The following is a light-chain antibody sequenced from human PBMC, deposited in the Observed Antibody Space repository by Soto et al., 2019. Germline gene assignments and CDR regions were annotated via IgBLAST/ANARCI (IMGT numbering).Light chain of an antibody. V-gene: IGLV1-47*02. J-gene: IGLJ2*01. Sequence: QSVLTQTPSASGTPGQRVTISCSGSSSNIGINDVYWYQQLPEAAPRLLIYGDKQRPSGVPDRFSGSKSGTSASLAISGLRSEDEADYYCATWDDSLNGVVFGGGTKLTVL. CDR2: GDK. CDR3: ATWDDSLNGVV. CDR1: SSNIGIND.